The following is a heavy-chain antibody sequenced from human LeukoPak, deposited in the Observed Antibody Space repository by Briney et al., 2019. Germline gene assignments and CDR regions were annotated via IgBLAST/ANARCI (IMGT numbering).Heavy chain of an antibody. CDR1: GLTFSSFW. J-gene: IGHJ4*02. CDR2: INSDGSTT. Sequence: GGSLRLSCAASGLTFSSFWMHWVRRAPGKGLEWVSRINSDGSTTTYADSVKGRLTISRDNAKNSLYLQMNSLRAEDTAVYYCARGFVYYYDSSGYGLWGQGTLVTVSS. CDR3: ARGFVYYYDSSGYGL. V-gene: IGHV3-74*01. D-gene: IGHD3-22*01.